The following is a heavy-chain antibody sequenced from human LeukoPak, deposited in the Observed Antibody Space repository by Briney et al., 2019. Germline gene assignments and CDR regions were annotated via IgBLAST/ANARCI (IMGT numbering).Heavy chain of an antibody. J-gene: IGHJ4*02. CDR3: ARDVRKQGLWS. CDR2: IYSGDRT. V-gene: IGHV3-66*01. Sequence: GGSLGHSCAASVLTVSTNYMSCVRHAPGKGLEWVSIIYSGDRTDYADSLKGRFTISRDTSKNTLYLQMSSLRAEDTAVYYCARDVRKQGLWSWGQGTLVTVSS. D-gene: IGHD3-10*01. CDR1: VLTVSTNY.